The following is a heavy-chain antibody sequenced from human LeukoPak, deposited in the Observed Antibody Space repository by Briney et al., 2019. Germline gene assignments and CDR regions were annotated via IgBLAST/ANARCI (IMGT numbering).Heavy chain of an antibody. CDR3: AKDRGSYSTTADS. J-gene: IGHJ5*01. V-gene: IGHV3-33*06. CDR2: IWYDGTNK. CDR1: GFTFSDYG. D-gene: IGHD1-26*01. Sequence: GRSLRLSCAASGFTFSDYGIHWVRQAPGKGLEWVAVIWYDGTNKYYGDSVKGRFTISRDNSKDTLYLQMNSLRAEDTAVYYCAKDRGSYSTTADSWGQGTLVTVSS.